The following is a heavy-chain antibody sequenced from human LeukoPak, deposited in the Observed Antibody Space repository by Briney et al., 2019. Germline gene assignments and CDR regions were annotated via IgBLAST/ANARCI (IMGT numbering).Heavy chain of an antibody. J-gene: IGHJ4*02. CDR3: ARAASGTYSFGY. Sequence: ASVKVSCKASGYTFTGYYMHWVRQAPGQGLEWMGWINPNSGGTNYAQKFQGRVTMTRDTSINTAYMELSRLRSDDTALYYCARAASGTYSFGYWGQGALVTVSS. V-gene: IGHV1-2*02. D-gene: IGHD6-13*01. CDR2: INPNSGGT. CDR1: GYTFTGYY.